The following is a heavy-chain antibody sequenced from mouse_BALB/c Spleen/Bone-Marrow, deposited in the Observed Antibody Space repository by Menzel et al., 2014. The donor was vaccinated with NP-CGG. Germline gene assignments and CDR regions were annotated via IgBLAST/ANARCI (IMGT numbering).Heavy chain of an antibody. Sequence: EVKLEESGGDLVKPGGSLKLSCAASGFTLSSYGMSWVRQTPDKRLEWVATISSGGSYTYYPDSVKGRFTISRDNAKNTLYLQMSSLKSEDTAMYYCARDGLDYWGQGTTLTVSS. J-gene: IGHJ2*01. D-gene: IGHD3-1*01. CDR1: GFTLSSYG. CDR2: ISSGGSYT. V-gene: IGHV5-6*02. CDR3: ARDGLDY.